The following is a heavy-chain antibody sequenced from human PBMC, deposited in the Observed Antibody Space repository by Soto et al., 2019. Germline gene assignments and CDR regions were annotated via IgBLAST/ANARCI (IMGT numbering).Heavy chain of an antibody. V-gene: IGHV3-23*01. CDR3: AKDEPIIVGANFDY. CDR2: ISGSGGST. D-gene: IGHD1-26*01. J-gene: IGHJ4*02. Sequence: GSPRLLCAASGFPFSRYSLGWVRQAPGKGPEWVSAISGSGGSTYYADSVKGRFTISRDNSKNTLYLQMNSLRAEDTAVYYCAKDEPIIVGANFDYWGQGTLVTVSS. CDR1: GFPFSRYS.